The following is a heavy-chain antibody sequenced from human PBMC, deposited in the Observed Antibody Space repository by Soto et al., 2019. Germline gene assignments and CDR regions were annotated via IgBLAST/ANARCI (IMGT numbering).Heavy chain of an antibody. Sequence: EVQLLESGGGLVQPGGSLRLSCAASGFTFSSYAMNWVRQAPGKGLEWVSVISGSGSSTYYADSVKGRFTISRDNSKNTLYLQINSLRAEDTAVYYCASRSSGWYFDYWGQGTLVTVSS. V-gene: IGHV3-23*01. J-gene: IGHJ4*02. CDR3: ASRSSGWYFDY. D-gene: IGHD6-19*01. CDR1: GFTFSSYA. CDR2: ISGSGSST.